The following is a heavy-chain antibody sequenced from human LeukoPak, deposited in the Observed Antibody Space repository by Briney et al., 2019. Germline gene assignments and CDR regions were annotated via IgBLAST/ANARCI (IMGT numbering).Heavy chain of an antibody. CDR2: ISYDGSNK. CDR3: ARDSHYYFDY. J-gene: IGHJ4*02. CDR1: GFTFSSYA. V-gene: IGHV3-30-3*01. Sequence: GGSLRLSCAASGFTFSSYAMHWVRQAPGKGLEWVAVISYDGSNKYYADSVKGRFTISRDNSKNTLYLQMNSLRAEDTAAYYCARDSHYYFDYWGQGTLVTVSS.